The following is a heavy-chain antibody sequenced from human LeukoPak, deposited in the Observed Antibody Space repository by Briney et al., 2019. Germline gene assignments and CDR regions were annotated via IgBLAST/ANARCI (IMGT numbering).Heavy chain of an antibody. J-gene: IGHJ4*02. CDR2: ISGSGGST. CDR3: AKDQAAAGMPHDY. Sequence: GGSLRLSCAASGFTFSNYALSWVRQAPGKGLEWVSDISGSGGSTYYADSVKGRFTISRDNAKNTLYLQMNSLRAEDTAVYYCAKDQAAAGMPHDYWGQGTLVTVSS. D-gene: IGHD6-13*01. V-gene: IGHV3-23*01. CDR1: GFTFSNYA.